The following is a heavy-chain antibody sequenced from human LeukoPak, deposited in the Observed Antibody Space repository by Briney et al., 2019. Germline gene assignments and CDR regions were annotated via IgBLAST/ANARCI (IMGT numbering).Heavy chain of an antibody. V-gene: IGHV7-4-1*01. CDR3: ARGAGVSRAFDF. J-gene: IGHJ3*01. D-gene: IGHD2-2*01. Sequence: ASVKVSCKASGYTFRIHAMNWVRQAPGQGLEWMGWINTNTGNPTYAQGFRGRVVFSLETSVSTAYLQIANLKAEDTAVYFCARGAGVSRAFDFWGQGTMVTVSS. CDR2: INTNTGNP. CDR1: GYTFRIHA.